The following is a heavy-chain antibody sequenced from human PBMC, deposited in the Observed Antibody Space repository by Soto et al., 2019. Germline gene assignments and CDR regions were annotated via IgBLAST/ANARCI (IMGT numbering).Heavy chain of an antibody. D-gene: IGHD6-19*01. CDR3: GKYLRSCGWYGPFLDR. Sequence: EVQLLESGGGLVQPGGSLRLSCAASGFTFSSYAMSWVRQAPGKGLEWVSDISGSGGSTYYADSVKGRFTISRDISKRTLYRQIKRLRPEDPAVYYGGKYLRSCGWYGPFLDRWGQGTLVTVSS. CDR1: GFTFSSYA. CDR2: ISGSGGST. J-gene: IGHJ4*02. V-gene: IGHV3-23*01.